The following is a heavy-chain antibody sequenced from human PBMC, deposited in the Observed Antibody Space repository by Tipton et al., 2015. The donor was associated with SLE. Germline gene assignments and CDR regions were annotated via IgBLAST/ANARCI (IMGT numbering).Heavy chain of an antibody. D-gene: IGHD1-26*01. CDR1: GFRFSTYV. Sequence: SLRLSCVASGFRFSTYVMYWVRQTPGKGLEWVAVTSYDGFNNHYADFVKDRFIIFRDNSKNTLFLQMNSLRPEDTAVYYCARAEWALHDALDVWGQGTVVTVS. V-gene: IGHV3-30-3*01. CDR2: TSYDGFNN. CDR3: ARAEWALHDALDV. J-gene: IGHJ3*01.